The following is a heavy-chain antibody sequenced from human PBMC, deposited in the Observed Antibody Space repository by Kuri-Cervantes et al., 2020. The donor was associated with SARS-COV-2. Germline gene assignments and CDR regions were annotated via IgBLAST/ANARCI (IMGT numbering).Heavy chain of an antibody. V-gene: IGHV1-18*01. J-gene: IGHJ4*02. D-gene: IGHD3-10*01. CDR3: AGVDLWFGELYLDY. CDR2: ISAYNGNT. CDR1: GYTFTSYG. Sequence: ASVKVSCKASGYTFTSYGIGWVRQAPGQGLEWMGWISAYNGNTNYAQKLQGRVTMTTDTSTSTAYMELRSLRSDDTAVYYCAGVDLWFGELYLDYWGQGTLVTVSS.